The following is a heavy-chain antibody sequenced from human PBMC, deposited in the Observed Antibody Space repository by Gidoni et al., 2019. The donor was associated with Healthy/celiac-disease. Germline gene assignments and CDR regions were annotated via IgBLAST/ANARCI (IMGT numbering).Heavy chain of an antibody. CDR1: GGSISSSSYY. CDR2: IYYSGST. Sequence: QLQLQESGPGLVKPSETLSLTCTVSGGSISSSSYYWGWLRQPPGKGLEWMGSIYYSGSTYYNPSLKSRVTISVDTSKNQFSLKLSSVTAADTAVYYCARLFCGTRLRYFDWLLGSYGMDVWGQGTTVTVSS. J-gene: IGHJ6*02. V-gene: IGHV4-39*01. CDR3: ARLFCGTRLRYFDWLLGSYGMDV. D-gene: IGHD3-9*01.